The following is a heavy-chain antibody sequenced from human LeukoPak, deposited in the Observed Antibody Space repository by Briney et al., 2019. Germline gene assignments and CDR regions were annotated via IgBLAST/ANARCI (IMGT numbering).Heavy chain of an antibody. J-gene: IGHJ5*02. CDR2: IYPGDSQT. V-gene: IGHV5-51*01. CDR1: GYNFNSYW. Sequence: GESLKISCRGSGYNFNSYWIAWVRQRPGKGLEWMGIIYPGDSQTTYSPSLKGQVTISADKSINTAYLQWSSLKSSDTAMYYCARGLGTMWRGWFDHWGQGTVVTVSS. D-gene: IGHD2-2*01. CDR3: ARGLGTMWRGWFDH.